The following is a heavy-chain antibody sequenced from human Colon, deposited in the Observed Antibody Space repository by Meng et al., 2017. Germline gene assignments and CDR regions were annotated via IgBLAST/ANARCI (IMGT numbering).Heavy chain of an antibody. V-gene: IGHV6-1*01. D-gene: IGHD5-18*01. CDR1: GDSVSSNTAA. Sequence: QVQLQQSGPGLVKPSQTLSLTCVISGDSVSSNTAAWNWIRQSPSRGLEWLGRTYYRSKWYNEYVVSVKSRMTFNADTSKNQVSLQVNSVTPEDTAVYYCARDHGYSYGLPLDYWGQGILVTVSS. J-gene: IGHJ4*02. CDR3: ARDHGYSYGLPLDY. CDR2: TYYRSKWYN.